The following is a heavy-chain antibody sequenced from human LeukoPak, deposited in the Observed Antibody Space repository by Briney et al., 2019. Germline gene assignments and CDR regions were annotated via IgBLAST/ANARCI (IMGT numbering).Heavy chain of an antibody. CDR1: GFTFSNYA. CDR2: LIGSSGAT. V-gene: IGHV3-23*01. J-gene: IGHJ4*02. D-gene: IGHD5-12*01. CDR3: AKGAYDYIEIAYFDY. Sequence: GGSLRLSCAASGFTFSNYAMNWVRQAPGKGLEWVAVLIGSSGATDYADSEKGRFTISRDNSKNTLFLQMNSLRAEDTAIYYCAKGAYDYIEIAYFDYWGQGALVTVSS.